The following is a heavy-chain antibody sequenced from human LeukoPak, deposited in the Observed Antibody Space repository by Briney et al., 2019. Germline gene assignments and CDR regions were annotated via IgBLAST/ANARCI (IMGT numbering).Heavy chain of an antibody. CDR2: ISSSSYI. J-gene: IGHJ4*02. Sequence: GGSLRLSCAASGFTFSSYSMNWVRQAPGKGLEWVSFISSSSYIYYADSVKGRFTISRDNAKNSLYLQMNSLRAEDTAVYYCARGGAYYDFWSGYSSYFDYWGQGTLVTVSS. CDR3: ARGGAYYDFWSGYSSYFDY. CDR1: GFTFSSYS. D-gene: IGHD3-3*01. V-gene: IGHV3-21*01.